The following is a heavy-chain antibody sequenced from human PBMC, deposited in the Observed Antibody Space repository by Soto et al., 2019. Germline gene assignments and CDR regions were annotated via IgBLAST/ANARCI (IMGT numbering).Heavy chain of an antibody. CDR1: GYTFTGYC. J-gene: IGHJ4*02. CDR3: ARPPGYVSDWYSFDL. D-gene: IGHD3-9*01. V-gene: IGHV1-2*02. CDR2: ISPKSGGT. Sequence: ASVKVSCKASGYTFTGYCMHWVRQGPGQGFEWMGRISPKSGGTNYAQKFQGRVTMTWDTSLNTAYMELSSLMFEDTAVYYCARPPGYVSDWYSFDLWGQGTLVTVSS.